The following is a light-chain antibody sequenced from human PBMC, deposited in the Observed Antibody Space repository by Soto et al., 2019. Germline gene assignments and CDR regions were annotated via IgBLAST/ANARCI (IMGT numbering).Light chain of an antibody. V-gene: IGKV3-20*01. J-gene: IGKJ3*01. CDR2: AAS. CDR1: QSVTVNS. Sequence: EILLTQSPSTLSLSPGEGVTLSCSASQSVTVNSLAWYQQKPGQTPKLLIYAASTRAAAVPDRFTGSGSGTDFALTISRLEPEDFAVYYCQQYGDSPLTFGPGTKVDIK. CDR3: QQYGDSPLT.